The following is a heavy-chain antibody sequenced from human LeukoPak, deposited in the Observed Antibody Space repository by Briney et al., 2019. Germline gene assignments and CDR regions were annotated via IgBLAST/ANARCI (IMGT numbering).Heavy chain of an antibody. CDR1: GGTFSSYA. J-gene: IGHJ3*02. V-gene: IGHV1-69*05. CDR2: ITPIFGTA. CDR3: ARAGRPGAPDAFDI. Sequence: SVKVSCKASGGTFSSYAISWVRQAPGQGLEWVGGITPIFGTANYAQKFRGRVTITTDESTSTTYMELSSLRSEDTAVYYCARAGRPGAPDAFDIWGQGTMVTVSS. D-gene: IGHD3-10*01.